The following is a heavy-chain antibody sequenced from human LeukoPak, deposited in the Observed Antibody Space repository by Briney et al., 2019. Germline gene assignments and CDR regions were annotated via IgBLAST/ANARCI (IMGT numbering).Heavy chain of an antibody. V-gene: IGHV3-23*01. D-gene: IGHD5-18*01. CDR3: AKGGYGHYGFEP. CDR2: IGACGGST. J-gene: IGHJ5*02. CDR1: GFTFSIYA. Sequence: GGSLRLSCAASGFTFSIYAMSWVRQAPGKGLEWVSAIGACGGSTYYADSVKGRFTISRDNSKNTLYLQMNSLRAEHTGVYYCAKGGYGHYGFEPWGQGTLVTVSS.